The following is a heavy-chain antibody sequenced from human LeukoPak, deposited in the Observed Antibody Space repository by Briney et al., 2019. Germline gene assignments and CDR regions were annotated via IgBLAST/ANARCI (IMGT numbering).Heavy chain of an antibody. Sequence: GESLKISCKGSGYSFTSYWIGWVRRMPGKGLEWMGIIYPGDSDTRYSPSFQGQVTISADKSISTAYLQWSSLKASDTAMYYCARPSRTVAGRYYFDYWGQGTLVTVSS. D-gene: IGHD6-19*01. J-gene: IGHJ4*02. CDR2: IYPGDSDT. V-gene: IGHV5-51*01. CDR1: GYSFTSYW. CDR3: ARPSRTVAGRYYFDY.